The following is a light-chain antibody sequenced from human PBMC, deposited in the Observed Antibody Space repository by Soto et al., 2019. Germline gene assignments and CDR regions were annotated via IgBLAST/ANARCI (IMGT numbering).Light chain of an antibody. V-gene: IGKV3-11*01. CDR2: DTS. CDR3: QQRSNWPLT. Sequence: EIVLTQSPATLSLSPGERATLSCRASPSVSNYLAWYQQKPGQAPRLLIYDTSNRATGTPARFSGSGSGTDFTLTISSLEPEDFAVYYCQQRSNWPLTFGGGTKVEIK. J-gene: IGKJ4*01. CDR1: PSVSNY.